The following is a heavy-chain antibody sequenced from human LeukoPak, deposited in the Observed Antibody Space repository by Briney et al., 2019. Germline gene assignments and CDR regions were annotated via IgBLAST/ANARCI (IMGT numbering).Heavy chain of an antibody. CDR3: ARDGYSSSHGDAWFDP. CDR2: INPNSGGT. V-gene: IGHV1-2*02. J-gene: IGHJ5*02. D-gene: IGHD6-6*01. Sequence: PWASVRVSCKASGYTFTGYYMHWVRQAPGQGLEWMGWINPNSGGTNYAQKFQGRVTMTRDTSISTAYMELSRLRSDDTAVYYCARDGYSSSHGDAWFDPWGQGTLVTVSS. CDR1: GYTFTGYY.